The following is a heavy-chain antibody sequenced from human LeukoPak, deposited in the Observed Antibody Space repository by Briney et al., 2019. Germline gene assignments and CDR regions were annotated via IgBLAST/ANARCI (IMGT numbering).Heavy chain of an antibody. D-gene: IGHD3-10*01. Sequence: GGSLRLSCAASGFTFSDYYMSWIRQAPGKGLEWVSYVSSGSSTIYYADSVKGRFTISRDNAKNSLYLQMNSLRAEDTAVYYCARDFQPFGELYGDWFDPWGQGTLVTVSS. CDR1: GFTFSDYY. J-gene: IGHJ5*02. V-gene: IGHV3-11*04. CDR2: VSSGSSTI. CDR3: ARDFQPFGELYGDWFDP.